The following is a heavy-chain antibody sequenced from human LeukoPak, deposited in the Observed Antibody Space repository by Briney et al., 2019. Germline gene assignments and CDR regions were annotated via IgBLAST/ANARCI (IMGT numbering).Heavy chain of an antibody. CDR1: GFSFSSYS. V-gene: IGHV3-21*01. J-gene: IGHJ4*02. CDR2: VNTVSSYI. CDR3: ARDVDSSRGLINY. Sequence: GGSLRLSCAASGFSFSSYSFNWVRQAPGKGLEWVSSVNTVSSYIYYADSVKGRFTISRDNAKNSVYLQMDSLRAEDTAVYYCARDVDSSRGLINYWGQGTLVTVSS. D-gene: IGHD6-6*01.